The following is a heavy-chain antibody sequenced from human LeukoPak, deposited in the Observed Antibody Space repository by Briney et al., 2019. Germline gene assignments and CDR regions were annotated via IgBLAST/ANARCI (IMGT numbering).Heavy chain of an antibody. CDR1: GFTFSSFA. V-gene: IGHV3-23*01. J-gene: IGHJ4*02. Sequence: QPGGSLRLSCAASGFTFSSFAMSWVRQGPGKGLEWASAISGSGGSTYYADSVKGRFTISRDNSKNTLYLQMNSLRAEDTAVYYCAKDYDFWSGYLGFDYWGQGTLVTVSS. D-gene: IGHD3-3*01. CDR3: AKDYDFWSGYLGFDY. CDR2: ISGSGGST.